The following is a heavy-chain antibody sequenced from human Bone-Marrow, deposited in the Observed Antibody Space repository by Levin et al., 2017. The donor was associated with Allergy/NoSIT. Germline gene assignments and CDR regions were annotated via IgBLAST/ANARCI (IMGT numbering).Heavy chain of an antibody. CDR2: INQDGSER. D-gene: IGHD3-3*01. V-gene: IGHV3-7*01. J-gene: IGHJ4*02. CDR1: GFTFSSYY. CDR3: ATYYDSWSVYGAGY. Sequence: TGGSLRLSCVASGFTFSSYYMNWVRQAPGKGLEWVATINQDGSERLYVDSVEGRFTISRDNAKKSLFLQMNSLRAEDTAVYYCATYYDSWSVYGAGYWGQGNLVTVSS.